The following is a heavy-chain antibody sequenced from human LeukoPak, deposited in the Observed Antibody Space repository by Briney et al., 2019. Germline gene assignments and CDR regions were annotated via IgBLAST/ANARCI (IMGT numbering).Heavy chain of an antibody. D-gene: IGHD3-10*01. CDR1: GFTFSSYA. CDR2: ISGSGGST. Sequence: PGGSLRLSCAASGFTFSSYAMSWVRQAPGKGLEWVSAISGSGGSTYYADSVKGRFTISRDNSKNTLYLQMNSLRAEDTAVYYCAKDNLYGSGSYYDYWGQRTLVTVSS. CDR3: AKDNLYGSGSYYDY. V-gene: IGHV3-23*01. J-gene: IGHJ4*02.